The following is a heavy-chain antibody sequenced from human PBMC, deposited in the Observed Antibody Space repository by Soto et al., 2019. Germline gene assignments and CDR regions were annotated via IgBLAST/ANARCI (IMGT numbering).Heavy chain of an antibody. D-gene: IGHD4-17*01. J-gene: IGHJ6*02. V-gene: IGHV3-33*01. CDR2: IWYDGSNK. Sequence: GGSLRLSCAASGFTFSSYGMHWVRQAPGKGLEWVAVIWYDGSNKYYADSVKGRFTISRDNSKNTLYLQMNSLRAEDTAVYYCAREYGKDYYYYGMDVWGQGTTVTVFS. CDR3: AREYGKDYYYYGMDV. CDR1: GFTFSSYG.